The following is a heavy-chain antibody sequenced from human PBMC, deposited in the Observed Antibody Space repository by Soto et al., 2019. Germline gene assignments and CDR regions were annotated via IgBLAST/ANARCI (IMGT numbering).Heavy chain of an antibody. CDR1: GDSVTGNTAG. D-gene: IGHD3-10*01. J-gene: IGHJ6*03. V-gene: IGHV6-1*01. CDR3: ATGMLVRGAYYVDV. Sequence: SQTLSLTCVISGDSVTGNTAGWNWIRQSPSRGLEWLGRTYYRSKWYYDYADSVKGRMTINPDTSRNQFSLQLHSLTPEDTAVYYCATGMLVRGAYYVDVWGKGQTVIVSS. CDR2: TYYRSKWYY.